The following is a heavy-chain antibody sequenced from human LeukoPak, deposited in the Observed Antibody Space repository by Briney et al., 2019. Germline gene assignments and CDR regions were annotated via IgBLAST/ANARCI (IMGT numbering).Heavy chain of an antibody. Sequence: ASVKVSCKASGHTFTSYGISWVRQAPGQGLEWMGWISAYNGNTYYTQEVQGRVTMTTDTSTNTAYMELRSLRSDDTAVYYCARRGLRYNYDFDNWGQGTLVTVSS. CDR2: ISAYNGNT. D-gene: IGHD5-18*01. V-gene: IGHV1-18*01. CDR3: ARRGLRYNYDFDN. J-gene: IGHJ4*02. CDR1: GHTFTSYG.